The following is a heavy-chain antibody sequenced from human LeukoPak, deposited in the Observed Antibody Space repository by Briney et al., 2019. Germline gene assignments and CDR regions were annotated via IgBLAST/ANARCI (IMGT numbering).Heavy chain of an antibody. V-gene: IGHV3-21*04. CDR3: AKQMWIQLWFPFDY. Sequence: GGSLRLSCAASGFTFGSYSMNWVRQAPGKGLEWVSSISSSSSYIYYADSVKGRFTISRDNSKNTLYLQMNSLRAEDTVVYYCAKQMWIQLWFPFDYWGQGTLVTVSS. CDR1: GFTFGSYS. D-gene: IGHD5-18*01. CDR2: ISSSSSYI. J-gene: IGHJ4*02.